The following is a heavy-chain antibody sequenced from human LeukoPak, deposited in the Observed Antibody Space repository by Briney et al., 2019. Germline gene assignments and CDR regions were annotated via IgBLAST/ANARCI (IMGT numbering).Heavy chain of an antibody. J-gene: IGHJ4*02. CDR1: GFTFSSYA. CDR2: ISGSGGST. D-gene: IGHD3-9*01. Sequence: PGGSLRLSCAASGFTFSSYAMSWVRQAPGKGLEWVSAISGSGGSTYYADSVKGRFTISRDNSKNTLYLQMNSLRAEDTAVYYCAKAGDYDILTGYSYYFDYWGQGTLVTVSS. CDR3: AKAGDYDILTGYSYYFDY. V-gene: IGHV3-23*01.